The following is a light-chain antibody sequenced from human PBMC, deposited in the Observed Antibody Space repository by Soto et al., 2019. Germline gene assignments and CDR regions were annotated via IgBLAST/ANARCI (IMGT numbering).Light chain of an antibody. CDR1: SSNIGAGSD. CDR2: GNS. CDR3: QSYDSSLSGFHVV. Sequence: QSVLTQPPSVSGAPGQRVTISCTGSSSNIGAGSDVHWYQQLPGTAPKLIIYGNSNRPSGVPDRFSGSKAGTSASLAITGLQAEDEADYYCQSYDSSLSGFHVVFGGGTKLTVL. J-gene: IGLJ2*01. V-gene: IGLV1-40*01.